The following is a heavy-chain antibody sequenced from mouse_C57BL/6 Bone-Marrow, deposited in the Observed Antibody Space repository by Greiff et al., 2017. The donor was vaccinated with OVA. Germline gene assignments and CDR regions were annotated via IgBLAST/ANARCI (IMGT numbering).Heavy chain of an antibody. CDR2: IYPSDSET. D-gene: IGHD1-1*01. Sequence: QVQLQQPGAELVRPGSSVKLSCKASGYTFTSYWMDWVKQRPGQGLEWIGDIYPSDSETHYNQKFKGKATLTVDKSSSTAYMQLSSLTSEDSAVYYCGTDYYGSSYRFAYWGQGTLVTVSA. V-gene: IGHV1-61*01. CDR1: GYTFTSYW. J-gene: IGHJ3*01. CDR3: GTDYYGSSYRFAY.